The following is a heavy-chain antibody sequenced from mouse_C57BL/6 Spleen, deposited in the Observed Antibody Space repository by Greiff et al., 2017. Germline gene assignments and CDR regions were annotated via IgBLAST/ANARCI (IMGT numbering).Heavy chain of an antibody. Sequence: EVKLVESGGGLVKPGGSLKLSCAASGFTFSSYAMSWVRQTPEKRLEWVATISDGGSYTYYPDNVKGRFTISRDNAKNNLYLQMSHLKSEDTAMYYCARGGVGRGWYFDVWGTGTTVTVSS. CDR3: ARGGVGRGWYFDV. CDR2: ISDGGSYT. CDR1: GFTFSSYA. D-gene: IGHD4-1*01. J-gene: IGHJ1*03. V-gene: IGHV5-4*03.